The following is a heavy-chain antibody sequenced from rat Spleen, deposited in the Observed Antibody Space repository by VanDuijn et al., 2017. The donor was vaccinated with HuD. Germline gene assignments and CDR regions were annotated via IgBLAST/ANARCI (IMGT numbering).Heavy chain of an antibody. V-gene: IGHV5-31*01. J-gene: IGHJ1*01. CDR3: AGAGYLRDWYFDF. CDR1: GFTFNNYW. CDR2: ITNTGGST. D-gene: IGHD2-2*01. Sequence: EVQLVGSDGGLVQPGGSLKLSSAASGFTFNNYWMTWIRQAPGKGLEWVASITNTGGSTYYPDSVKGRFTISRDNAKNTLFLQMDSLRSEDTATYYCAGAGYLRDWYFDFWGLGTMVAVSS.